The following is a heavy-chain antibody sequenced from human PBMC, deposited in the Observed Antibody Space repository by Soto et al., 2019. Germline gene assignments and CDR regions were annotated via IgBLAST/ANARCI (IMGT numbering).Heavy chain of an antibody. CDR2: SRDKVHSHTT. V-gene: IGHV3-72*01. D-gene: IGHD5-12*01. J-gene: IGHJ4*02. CDR1: GFTFSDHY. CDR3: ARGVVSTGYFDY. Sequence: EVQLAESGGGLVQPGGSLRLSCAASGFTFSDHYMDWVRQAPGKGLEWVGRSRDKVHSHTTEYAASVKGRFTISRGDSENLLYLQMNSLKTEDTAVYYCARGVVSTGYFDYWGQGTLVTVSS.